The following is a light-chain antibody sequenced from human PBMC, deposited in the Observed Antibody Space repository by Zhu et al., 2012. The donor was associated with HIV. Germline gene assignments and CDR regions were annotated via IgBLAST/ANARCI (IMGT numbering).Light chain of an antibody. J-gene: IGKJ5*01. CDR1: QGISSY. CDR3: QQLNSYPIT. Sequence: DIQLTQSPSFLSASVGDRVTITCRASQGISSYLAWYQQKSGKAPNLLIYGAFTLQSGVPSRFSGSGSGTEFTLTISSLQPEDFATYYCQQLNSYPITFGQGTRVEIK. V-gene: IGKV1-9*01. CDR2: GAF.